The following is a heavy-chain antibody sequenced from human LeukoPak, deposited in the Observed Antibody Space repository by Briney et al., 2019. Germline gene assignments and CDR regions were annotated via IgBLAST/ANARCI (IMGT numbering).Heavy chain of an antibody. CDR1: VGTFSSYA. J-gene: IGHJ4*02. Sequence: GSSVKVSCKASVGTFSSYAISWVRQAAGPAGKGMGGIIPIFGTAKHAQKLHGRVDIPAGESTSKAYMELRSVRSEDTAVYYCARGEYCSGGSCLLDYWGQGTLVTVSS. V-gene: IGHV1-69*13. CDR3: ARGEYCSGGSCLLDY. CDR2: IIPIFGTA. D-gene: IGHD2-15*01.